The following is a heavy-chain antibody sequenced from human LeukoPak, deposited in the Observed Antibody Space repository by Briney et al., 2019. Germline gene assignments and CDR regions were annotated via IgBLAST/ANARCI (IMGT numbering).Heavy chain of an antibody. V-gene: IGHV4-61*02. CDR3: AREFDP. Sequence: SETLSLTCTVSGGSISSGSYYWSWIRQPAGKGLEWIGRIYTSGSTNYNPSLKSRVTISVDTPKNQFSLKLSSVTAADTAVYYCAREFDPWGQGTLVTVSS. CDR1: GGSISSGSYY. J-gene: IGHJ5*02. CDR2: IYTSGST.